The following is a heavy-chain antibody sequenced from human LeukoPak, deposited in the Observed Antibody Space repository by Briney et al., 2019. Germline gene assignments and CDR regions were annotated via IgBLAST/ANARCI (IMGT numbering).Heavy chain of an antibody. CDR1: GFTFSSYA. CDR3: AKDGKTRNWNYFQAKPVY. Sequence: GGSLRLSCAASGFTFSSYAMGWVRQAPGKGLEWVSAISGTGNRTYYADSVKGRFTISRDNSKNTLYLQMNSLRAEDTAVYYCAKDGKTRNWNYFQAKPVYWGQGTLVTVSS. D-gene: IGHD1-7*01. V-gene: IGHV3-23*01. J-gene: IGHJ4*02. CDR2: ISGTGNRT.